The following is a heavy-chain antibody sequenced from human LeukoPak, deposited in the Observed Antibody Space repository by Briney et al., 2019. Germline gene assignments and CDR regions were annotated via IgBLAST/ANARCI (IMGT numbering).Heavy chain of an antibody. CDR3: ARDGYSYGYWAGYGMDV. J-gene: IGHJ6*02. CDR2: IYTSGST. V-gene: IGHV4-4*07. Sequence: PSAPLSLPCTVSGGSISSYYWSWIRPPAGKGLEWIGRIYTSGSTNYNPFLKSRVTMSVDTSKNQFSLKLSSVTAADTAVYYCARDGYSYGYWAGYGMDVWGQGTTVTVSS. D-gene: IGHD5-18*01. CDR1: GGSISSYY.